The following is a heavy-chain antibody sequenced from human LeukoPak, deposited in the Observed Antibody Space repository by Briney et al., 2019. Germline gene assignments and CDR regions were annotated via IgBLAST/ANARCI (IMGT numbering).Heavy chain of an antibody. CDR2: IWSDGSNE. D-gene: IGHD6-19*01. V-gene: IGHV3-33*01. J-gene: IGHJ4*02. CDR1: GFIFRNFG. CDR3: ARDQQGVDGVKFYYFDY. Sequence: GGSLRLSFVASGFIFRNFGMHWVRQAPGKGLEWVAVIWSDGSNEYYADSVEGRFTISRDTSKDTLYLQMNSLRAEDTAVYYCARDQQGVDGVKFYYFDYWGQGTLVTVSS.